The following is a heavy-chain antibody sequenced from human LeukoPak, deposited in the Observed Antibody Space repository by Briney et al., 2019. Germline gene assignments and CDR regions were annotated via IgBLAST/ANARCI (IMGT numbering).Heavy chain of an antibody. CDR2: IWYDGSNK. CDR1: GFTFSSYG. J-gene: IGHJ4*02. Sequence: PGRSLRLSCAASGFTFSSYGMHWVRQAPGKGLEWVAVIWYDGSNKYYADSVKGRFTISIDNSKNTLYLQMNSLRAEDTAVYYCARVIGIAAAGTGVFDYWGQGTLVTVSS. CDR3: ARVIGIAAAGTGVFDY. V-gene: IGHV3-33*01. D-gene: IGHD6-13*01.